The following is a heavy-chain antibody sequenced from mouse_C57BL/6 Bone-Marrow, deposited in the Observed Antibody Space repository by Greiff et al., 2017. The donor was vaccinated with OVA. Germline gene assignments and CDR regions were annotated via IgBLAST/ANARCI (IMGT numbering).Heavy chain of an antibody. Sequence: QVQLQQSGPELVKPGASVKISCKASGYAFSSSWMNWVKQRPGKGLEWIGRIYPGDGDTNYNGKFKGKATLTADKSSSTAYMQLSSLTSEDSAVYFCARYHYDYSDYWGQGTTLTVSS. J-gene: IGHJ2*01. V-gene: IGHV1-82*01. CDR2: IYPGDGDT. D-gene: IGHD2-4*01. CDR3: ARYHYDYSDY. CDR1: GYAFSSSW.